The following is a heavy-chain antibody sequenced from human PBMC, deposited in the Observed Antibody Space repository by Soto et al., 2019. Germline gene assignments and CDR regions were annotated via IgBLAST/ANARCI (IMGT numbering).Heavy chain of an antibody. V-gene: IGHV4-59*01. Sequence: PSETLSLTCTVSGGSISSYHWSWIRQPPGEGLEWIGYIYYSGSTNYNPSLKSRVTISVDTSKNQFSLKLSSVTAADTAVYYCARVNNGDYRSVVYYFDYWGQGTLVTVSS. D-gene: IGHD4-17*01. J-gene: IGHJ4*02. CDR2: IYYSGST. CDR1: GGSISSYH. CDR3: ARVNNGDYRSVVYYFDY.